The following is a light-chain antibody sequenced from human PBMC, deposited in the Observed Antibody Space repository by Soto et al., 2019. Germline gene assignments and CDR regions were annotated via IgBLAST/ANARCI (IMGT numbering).Light chain of an antibody. CDR3: QQYNNWPPWT. Sequence: AIRMTQSPSSFSASTRDRVTITCRASQGISSCLAWYQQKPGKAPNLLIYAASTLQSGVPSRFSGSGSGTDFTLTISCLQSEDFAVYYCQQYNNWPPWTFGQGTKVDIK. CDR2: AAS. CDR1: QGISSC. V-gene: IGKV1-8*01. J-gene: IGKJ1*01.